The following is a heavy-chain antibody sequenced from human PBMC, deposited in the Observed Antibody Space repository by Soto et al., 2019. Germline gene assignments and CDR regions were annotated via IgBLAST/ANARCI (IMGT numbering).Heavy chain of an antibody. J-gene: IGHJ5*02. CDR3: TRNASRDSSARGWFDP. CDR2: ISSNSAYI. D-gene: IGHD6-13*01. V-gene: IGHV3-21*01. CDR1: GFTFRSFT. Sequence: PGGSLRLSCAASGFTFRSFTMNWVRQAPGKGLEWVSTISSNSAYIYYTDALRGRFTISRDNDKNSMHLQMISLRAEDTAVYYCTRNASRDSSARGWFDPWGPGTLVTVSS.